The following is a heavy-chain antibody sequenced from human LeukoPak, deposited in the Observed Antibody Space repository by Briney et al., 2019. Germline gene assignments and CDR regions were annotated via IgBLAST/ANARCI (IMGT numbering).Heavy chain of an antibody. V-gene: IGHV3-21*01. J-gene: IGHJ6*02. CDR2: ISSSSSYI. CDR3: AKDTVYYGMDV. Sequence: GGSLRLSCAASGFTFSSYGMHWVRQAPGKGLEWVSSISSSSSYIYYADSVKGRFTISRDNSKNTLYLQMNSLRAEDTAVYYCAKDTVYYGMDVWGQGTTVTVSS. D-gene: IGHD4-11*01. CDR1: GFTFSSYG.